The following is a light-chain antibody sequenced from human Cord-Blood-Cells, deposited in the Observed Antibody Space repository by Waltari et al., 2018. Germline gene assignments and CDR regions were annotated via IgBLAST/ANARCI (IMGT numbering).Light chain of an antibody. CDR3: AAWDDSLSGWV. CDR1: PSNIGSNY. J-gene: IGLJ3*02. CDR2: RNK. Sequence: QSVLTQPPSASGTPGQRVTISCSGSPSNIGSNYVYWYQHPPGTAPKLLIYRNKQRPSGVPDRFSGSKSGTSASLAISGLRSEDEADYYCAAWDDSLSGWVFGGGTKLTVL. V-gene: IGLV1-47*01.